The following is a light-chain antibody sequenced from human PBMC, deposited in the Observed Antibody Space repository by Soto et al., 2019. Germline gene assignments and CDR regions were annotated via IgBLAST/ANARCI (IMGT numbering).Light chain of an antibody. V-gene: IGKV3-15*01. CDR2: GAS. CDR1: QSVSSN. CDR3: QQYNNWPPST. Sequence: EIVMTQSPATLSVSPWERATLSCRASQSVSSNLAWYQQKLGQAPRLLIYGASTRATGIPARFSGSGSGSEFTLTISSLQSEDFAVYYCQQYNNWPPSTFGQGTRLEIK. J-gene: IGKJ5*01.